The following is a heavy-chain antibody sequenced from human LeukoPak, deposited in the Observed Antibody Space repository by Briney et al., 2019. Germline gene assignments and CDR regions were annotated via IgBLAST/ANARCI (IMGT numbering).Heavy chain of an antibody. D-gene: IGHD3-3*01. CDR1: GGSISSYY. CDR3: ARVRRSGFLEPLGY. CDR2: IYYSGST. J-gene: IGHJ4*02. Sequence: SEALSLTCTVSGGSISSYYWSWIRQPPGKGLEWIGYIYYSGSTNYNPSLKSRVTISVDTSKNQFSLKLSSVTAADTAVYYCARVRRSGFLEPLGYWGQGTLVTVSS. V-gene: IGHV4-59*01.